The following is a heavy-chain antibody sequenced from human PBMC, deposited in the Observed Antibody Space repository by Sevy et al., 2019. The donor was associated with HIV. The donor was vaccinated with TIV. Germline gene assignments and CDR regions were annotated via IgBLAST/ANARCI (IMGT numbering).Heavy chain of an antibody. Sequence: GGSLRLSCAASGFTFSSQAMSWVRQSPGKGQKWVTIISASGDHTYYADSVKGRFTISRDNSKNTLYLQMNGLRPEDTDVYYCAIEGTHRRRDYGGRGTLVTVSS. CDR1: GFTFSSQA. J-gene: IGHJ4*02. CDR3: AIEGTHRRRDY. CDR2: ISASGDHT. V-gene: IGHV3-23*01.